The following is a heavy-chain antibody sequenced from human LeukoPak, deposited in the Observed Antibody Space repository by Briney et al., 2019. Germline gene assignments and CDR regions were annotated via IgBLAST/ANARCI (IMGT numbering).Heavy chain of an antibody. CDR1: GFTFSSYA. Sequence: GGSLRLSCAASGFTFSSYAMSWVRQAPGKGLEWVSAISGSGGSTYYADSEKGRFTISRDNPKNTLYLQMNSLRAEDTAVYYCAKDGSSQGFGQWGQGTLVTVSS. V-gene: IGHV3-23*01. CDR3: AKDGSSQGFGQ. CDR2: ISGSGGST. D-gene: IGHD3-10*01. J-gene: IGHJ4*02.